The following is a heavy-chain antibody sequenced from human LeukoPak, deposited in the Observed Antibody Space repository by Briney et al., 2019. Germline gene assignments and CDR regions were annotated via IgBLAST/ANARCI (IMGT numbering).Heavy chain of an antibody. J-gene: IGHJ5*02. Sequence: PSETLSLTCTVSGGSISSYYWSWIRQPPGKGLEWMGYIYYSGSTNYNPSLKSRVTISVDTSKNQFSLKLSSVTAADTAVYYCARSQVAAAGTWFDPWGQGTLVTVSS. CDR1: GGSISSYY. CDR3: ARSQVAAAGTWFDP. V-gene: IGHV4-59*01. D-gene: IGHD6-13*01. CDR2: IYYSGST.